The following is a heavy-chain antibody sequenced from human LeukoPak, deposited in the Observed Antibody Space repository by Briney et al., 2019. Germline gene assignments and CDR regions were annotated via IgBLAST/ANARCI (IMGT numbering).Heavy chain of an antibody. D-gene: IGHD6-19*01. V-gene: IGHV4-30-4*01. CDR2: IYYSGST. CDR3: ARHLYGSGLHRIDY. Sequence: SETLSLTCTVSGGSISSGDYYWSWIRQPPGKGLEWIGYIYYSGSTYYNPSLKSRVTISVDTSKNQFSLKLSSVTAADTAVYYCARHLYGSGLHRIDYWGQGTLVSVSS. J-gene: IGHJ4*02. CDR1: GGSISSGDYY.